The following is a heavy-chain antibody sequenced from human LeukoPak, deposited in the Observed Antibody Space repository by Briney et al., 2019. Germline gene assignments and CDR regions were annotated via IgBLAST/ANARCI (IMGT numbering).Heavy chain of an antibody. CDR2: IIPIFGTA. D-gene: IGHD3-10*01. V-gene: IGHV1-69*13. Sequence: ASVKVSCKASGGTFSSYAISWVRQAPGQGLEWMGGIIPIFGTANYAQKFQGRVTITADESTSTAYMELSSLRSEDTAVYYCAKDRHYYGSGDFDYWGQGTLVTVSS. CDR3: AKDRHYYGSGDFDY. J-gene: IGHJ4*02. CDR1: GGTFSSYA.